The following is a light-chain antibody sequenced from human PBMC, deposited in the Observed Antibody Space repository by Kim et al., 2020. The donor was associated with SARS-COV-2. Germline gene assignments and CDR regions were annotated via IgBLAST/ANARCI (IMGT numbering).Light chain of an antibody. CDR3: QHYNNWPFT. CDR2: GAS. V-gene: IGKV3-15*01. CDR1: QSVSSD. Sequence: EIVMRQSPVTLSVSSGGRATLSCRASQSVSSDLAWYQQKPGQAPRLLIYGASTRATAIPARFSGSGSGTEFTLTISSLQSEDFAVYYCQHYNNWPFTFGGGTKVDIK. J-gene: IGKJ4*01.